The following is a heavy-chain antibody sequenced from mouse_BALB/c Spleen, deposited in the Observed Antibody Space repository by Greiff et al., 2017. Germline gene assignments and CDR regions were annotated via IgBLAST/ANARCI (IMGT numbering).Heavy chain of an antibody. J-gene: IGHJ4*01. CDR3: TRDQGATVMDY. D-gene: IGHD1-1*01. CDR2: ISSGGSYT. Sequence: DVHLVESGGGLVKPGGSLKLSCAASGFTFSSYTMSWVRQTPEKRLEWVATISSGGSYTYYPDSVKGRFTISRDNAKNTLYLQMSSLKSEDTAMYYCTRDQGATVMDYWGQGTSVTVSS. V-gene: IGHV5-6-4*01. CDR1: GFTFSSYT.